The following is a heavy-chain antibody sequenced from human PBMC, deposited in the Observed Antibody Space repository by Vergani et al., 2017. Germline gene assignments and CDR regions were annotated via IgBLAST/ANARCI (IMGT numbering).Heavy chain of an antibody. V-gene: IGHV4-39*07. CDR2: TYYTGST. J-gene: IGHJ2*01. D-gene: IGHD2-15*01. CDR3: ARGSGHWYFDV. Sequence: QLQLQESGPGLVKPSETLSLTCTVSGGSISSSSYYWGWIRQPPGKGLEWIGSTYYTGSTYYDPSLKSRFTISVDTSKNQFSLKLTSVTAADTAVYYCARGSGHWYFDVWGRGTLVTVSS. CDR1: GGSISSSSYY.